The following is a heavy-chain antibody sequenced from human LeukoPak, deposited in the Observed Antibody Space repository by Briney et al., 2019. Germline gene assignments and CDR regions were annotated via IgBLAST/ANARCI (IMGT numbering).Heavy chain of an antibody. CDR2: IKSKTDGGTT. Sequence: PGGSLRLSCAASGFTLSNAWMSWVRQAPGKGQEWDGRIKSKTDGGTTDYAAPVKGRFTISRDDSKNTLYLQLNSLKTEDTAVYYCTTDYYYDSSGYVDYWGQGTLVTVSS. CDR1: GFTLSNAW. V-gene: IGHV3-15*01. D-gene: IGHD3-22*01. J-gene: IGHJ4*02. CDR3: TTDYYYDSSGYVDY.